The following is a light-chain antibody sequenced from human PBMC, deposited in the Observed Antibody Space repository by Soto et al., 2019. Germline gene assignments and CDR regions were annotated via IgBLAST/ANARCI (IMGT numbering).Light chain of an antibody. CDR2: EVS. Sequence: QSGRTQPPSVSGSPGQSVTISCTGTSTDFVSYNRVSWYQHPPGTAPKLMIYEVSKRPSGVPDRFSGSKSGNTASLTISGLQAADEADYYCSLYTSENAYVFGTGTKVTVL. CDR3: SLYTSENAYV. J-gene: IGLJ1*01. V-gene: IGLV2-18*01. CDR1: STDFVSYNR.